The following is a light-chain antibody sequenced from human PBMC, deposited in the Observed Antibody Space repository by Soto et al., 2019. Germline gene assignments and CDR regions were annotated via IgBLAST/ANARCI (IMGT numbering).Light chain of an antibody. J-gene: IGLJ1*01. CDR1: SSNIGAGYD. V-gene: IGLV1-40*01. Sequence: QSVLTQPPSVSGAPGQRVTISCTGSSSNIGAGYDVHWYQQLPGTAPKLIIYGNSNRPSWVPDRFSGSKSGTSASLAITGLQAEDEADYYCQSYDSSLSGYVVGTGTKLTVL. CDR2: GNS. CDR3: QSYDSSLSGYV.